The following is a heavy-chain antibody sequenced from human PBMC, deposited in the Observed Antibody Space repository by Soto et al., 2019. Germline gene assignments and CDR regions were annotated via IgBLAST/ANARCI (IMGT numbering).Heavy chain of an antibody. CDR1: GGSRSSYY. Sequence: PSETLSLTCTVSGGSRSSYYWTRIRQPAGKGLEWIGRVYSSGGTHYNPSLKSRVTISLDTSKNQFSLRLLSVTDADTAVYYCARGQLFSDWLEPWGQGTLVTVS. CDR2: VYSSGGT. CDR3: ARGQLFSDWLEP. J-gene: IGHJ5*02. V-gene: IGHV4-4*07. D-gene: IGHD5-18*01.